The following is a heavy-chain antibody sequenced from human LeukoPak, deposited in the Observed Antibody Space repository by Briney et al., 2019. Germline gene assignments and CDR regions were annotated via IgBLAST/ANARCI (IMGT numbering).Heavy chain of an antibody. CDR1: GGSISSYY. Sequence: SETLSLTCTVSGGSISSYYWSWIRQPPGKGLEWIGYIYYSGSTNYNPSLKSRVTISVDTSKNQFSLKLSSVTAADTAVYYCARSPRYYDSSGYPVENGRFDPWGQGTLVTVSS. CDR3: ARSPRYYDSSGYPVENGRFDP. J-gene: IGHJ5*02. D-gene: IGHD3-22*01. V-gene: IGHV4-59*01. CDR2: IYYSGST.